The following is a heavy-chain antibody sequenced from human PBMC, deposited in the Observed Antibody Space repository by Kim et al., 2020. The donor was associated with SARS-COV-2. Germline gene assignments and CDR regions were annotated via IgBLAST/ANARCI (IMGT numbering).Heavy chain of an antibody. V-gene: IGHV4-39*01. CDR1: GGSISSSSYY. J-gene: IGHJ3*02. CDR2: IYYSGST. Sequence: SQTLSLTCTVSGGSISSSSYYCGWIRQPPGKGLEWIGTIYYSGSTYYNASLKSRVTISVDTSKNQFSLKLNFVTAADTAVYHCVRHKGELLEAFDIWGQGTMVTVAS. CDR3: VRHKGELLEAFDI. D-gene: IGHD1-26*01.